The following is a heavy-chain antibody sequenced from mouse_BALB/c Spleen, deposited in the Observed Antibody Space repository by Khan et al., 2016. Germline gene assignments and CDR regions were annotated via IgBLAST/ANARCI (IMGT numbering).Heavy chain of an antibody. J-gene: IGHJ2*01. Sequence: VQLQESGAELVRPGVSVKISCKGSGYTFTDYAMHWVKQSHAKSLEWIGVISTYYGDASYNQKFKGKATMTVDKSSSTAYMELARLTAEDSAIYYCARDGDDYWGQGTTLTVSS. CDR1: GYTFTDYA. CDR2: ISTYYGDA. V-gene: IGHV1S137*01. CDR3: ARDGDDY.